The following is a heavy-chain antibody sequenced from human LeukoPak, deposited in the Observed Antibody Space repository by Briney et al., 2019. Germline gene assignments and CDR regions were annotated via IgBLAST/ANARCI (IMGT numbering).Heavy chain of an antibody. J-gene: IGHJ6*02. CDR3: ARGGSDMGHGYDFWSGYYHYYYGMDV. CDR1: GYTFTSYD. V-gene: IGHV1-8*01. D-gene: IGHD3-3*01. CDR2: MNPNSGNT. Sequence: ASVKVSCKASGYTFTSYDINWVQQATGQGLEWMGWMNPNSGNTGYAQKFQGRVTMTRNTSISTAYMELSSLRSEDMAVYYCARGGSDMGHGYDFWSGYYHYYYGMDVWGQGTTVTISS.